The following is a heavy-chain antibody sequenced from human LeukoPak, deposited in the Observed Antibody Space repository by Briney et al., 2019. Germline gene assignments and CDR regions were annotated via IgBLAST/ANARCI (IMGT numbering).Heavy chain of an antibody. V-gene: IGHV3-23*01. CDR1: GFTLCSYS. Sequence: TGGSLRLSCAASGFTLCSYSMSWVRPAPGEGVEWVLAICSSGGSTYYADSVKGRFTISRDNSKNTLYLQMNSLRAEETAVYYCAKDLNMTPRYYYGSGSYLTWGQGTLVTVSS. CDR3: AKDLNMTPRYYYGSGSYLT. D-gene: IGHD3-10*01. J-gene: IGHJ5*02. CDR2: ICSSGGST.